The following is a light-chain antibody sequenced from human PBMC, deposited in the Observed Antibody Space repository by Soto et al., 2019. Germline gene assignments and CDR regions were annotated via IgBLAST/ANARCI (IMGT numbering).Light chain of an antibody. Sequence: EISLTQSPATLSLSPGEGATLSCRASQSVSSYLAWYQPKPGQAPRLLISDASNRAAGIPARFSGSGSGTDFTLTISSLEPEDFAVYYCQQRSNWPPITFGQGTRLEIK. CDR1: QSVSSY. CDR2: DAS. V-gene: IGKV3-11*01. CDR3: QQRSNWPPIT. J-gene: IGKJ5*01.